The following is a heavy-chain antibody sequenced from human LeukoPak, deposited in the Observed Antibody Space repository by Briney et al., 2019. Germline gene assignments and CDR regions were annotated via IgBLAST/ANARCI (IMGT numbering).Heavy chain of an antibody. CDR2: INGDGTTT. D-gene: IGHD6-13*01. Sequence: PGGSLRLSCAASGFNFNKYWMHWVRQAPGKGLVWVSRINGDGTTTSYADSVKGGFTMSRDNSKNTLYLQMNSLRAEDTAVYYCAKEYSPTYNWFDPWGQGTLVTVSS. CDR3: AKEYSPTYNWFDP. J-gene: IGHJ5*02. V-gene: IGHV3-74*01. CDR1: GFNFNKYW.